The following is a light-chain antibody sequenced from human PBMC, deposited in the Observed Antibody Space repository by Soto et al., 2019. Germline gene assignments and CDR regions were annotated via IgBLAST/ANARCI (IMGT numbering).Light chain of an antibody. V-gene: IGKV1-33*01. CDR3: PQYDNLPYT. Sequence: DLQMTQSPSSLSASVGDRVTITCQASQDISNYLNWYQQKPGKAPKLLIYDASNLETGVPSRFSGSGSGTDFTFTISSLQPEDIATYYCPQYDNLPYTFGQGTKLEIK. CDR1: QDISNY. J-gene: IGKJ2*01. CDR2: DAS.